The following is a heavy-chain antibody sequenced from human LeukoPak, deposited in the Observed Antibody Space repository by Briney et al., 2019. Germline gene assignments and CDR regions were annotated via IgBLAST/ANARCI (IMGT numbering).Heavy chain of an antibody. Sequence: ASVKVSCKASGYTFTSYYITWVRQAPGQGLEWVGWISAYNGKTNYAQKFQGRVTMTIDTSTTTAYMDLRSLTSDDTAMYYCAKGGAMVATIDYGGQGTLVTVSS. CDR1: GYTFTSYY. CDR2: ISAYNGKT. V-gene: IGHV1-18*01. CDR3: AKGGAMVATIDY. D-gene: IGHD5-18*01. J-gene: IGHJ4*02.